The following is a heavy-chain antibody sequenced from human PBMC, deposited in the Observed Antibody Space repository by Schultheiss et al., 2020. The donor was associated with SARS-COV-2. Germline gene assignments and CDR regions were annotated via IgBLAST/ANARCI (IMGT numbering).Heavy chain of an antibody. CDR3: ARDCSSTSCPNIDYYYGMDV. CDR2: IYYSGST. J-gene: IGHJ6*02. V-gene: IGHV4-59*12. D-gene: IGHD2-2*01. CDR1: GGSISSYY. Sequence: SETLSITCTVSGGSISSYYWSWIRQPPGKGLEWIGYIYYSGSTNYNPSLKSRVTISVDTSKNQFSLKLSSVTAADTAVYYCARDCSSTSCPNIDYYYGMDVWGQGTTVTVSS.